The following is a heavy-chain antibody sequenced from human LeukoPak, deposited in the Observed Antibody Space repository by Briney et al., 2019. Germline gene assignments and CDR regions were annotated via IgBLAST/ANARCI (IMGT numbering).Heavy chain of an antibody. J-gene: IGHJ1*01. V-gene: IGHV3-74*01. CDR2: INTDGSIT. D-gene: IGHD1-26*01. Sequence: PGGSLRLSXAASGFTFSTYWMHWVHQAPGKGLLWVSRINTDGSITNYADSVKGRFTISRDNAKNTLYLQMNSLRSEDTAVYYCARVPPSVGEATSEYFQDWGQGTLVTVSS. CDR3: ARVPPSVGEATSEYFQD. CDR1: GFTFSTYW.